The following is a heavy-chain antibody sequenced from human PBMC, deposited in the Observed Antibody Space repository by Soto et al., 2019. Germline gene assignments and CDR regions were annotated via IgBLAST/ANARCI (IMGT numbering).Heavy chain of an antibody. CDR3: AREDASGSDTWGTLGNWFDP. Sequence: VQLVQSGPEVKKPGASVKVSCRASGYTFTNYPISWVRQAPGQGLEWMGWITTYSGNTHYAQKVQGRIVMTTDRSTSTAYMELRSLRSDDTAVYYCAREDASGSDTWGTLGNWFDPWGQGTLVTVSS. J-gene: IGHJ5*02. D-gene: IGHD3-10*01. CDR2: ITTYSGNT. CDR1: GYTFTNYP. V-gene: IGHV1-18*01.